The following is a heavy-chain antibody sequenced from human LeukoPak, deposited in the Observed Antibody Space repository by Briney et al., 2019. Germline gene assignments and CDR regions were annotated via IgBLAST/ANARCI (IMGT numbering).Heavy chain of an antibody. V-gene: IGHV3-48*01. CDR3: ARECSSTSCYYDY. Sequence: GGSLRLSCAASGFTFSSYSMNWVRQAPGKGLEWVSYISSSSSTIYYADSVKGRFTISRDNAKNSLYLQMNSLRAEDTAVYYCARECSSTSCYYDYWGQGTLVTVSS. J-gene: IGHJ4*02. CDR1: GFTFSSYS. D-gene: IGHD2-2*01. CDR2: ISSSSSTI.